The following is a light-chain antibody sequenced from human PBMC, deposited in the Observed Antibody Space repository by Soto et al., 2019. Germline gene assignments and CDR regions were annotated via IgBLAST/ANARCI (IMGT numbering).Light chain of an antibody. Sequence: QSALTQPASVPGSPGQSITISCTGTTSDVGSYNLVSWYQQHPGKAPKLMIYEVTKRPSGISNRFSGSKSGNTASLTISGLQAEDEADYYCCSYAGSSTIIFGGGTKVTVL. V-gene: IGLV2-23*02. CDR2: EVT. CDR3: CSYAGSSTII. CDR1: TSDVGSYNL. J-gene: IGLJ2*01.